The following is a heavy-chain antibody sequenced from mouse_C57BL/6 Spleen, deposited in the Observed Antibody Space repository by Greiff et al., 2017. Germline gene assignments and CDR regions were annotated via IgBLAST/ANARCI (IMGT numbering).Heavy chain of an antibody. CDR2: IYPGSGST. V-gene: IGHV1-55*01. Sequence: QVQLQQPGAELVKPGASVKMSCKASGYTFTSYWITWVKQRPGQGLEWIGDIYPGSGSTNYNEKFKSKATLTVDTSSSTAYMQLSSLTSEDSAVYYCERRSLYYGDGDWFAYWGQGTLVTVSA. CDR1: GYTFTSYW. CDR3: ERRSLYYGDGDWFAY. D-gene: IGHD2-13*01. J-gene: IGHJ3*01.